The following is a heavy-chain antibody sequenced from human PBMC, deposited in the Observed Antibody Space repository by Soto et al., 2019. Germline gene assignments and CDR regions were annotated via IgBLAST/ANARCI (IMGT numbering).Heavy chain of an antibody. J-gene: IGHJ4*02. V-gene: IGHV3-15*01. Sequence: PGGSLRLSCAASGFTFRGTWVTWVRQAPGKGLEWVGRIRSDGTTDYTAPVKGRFAISRDNSKNMVFLQMNSLKAEDTAIYYCAADLPNYGSGEFDYWGQGTLVTVSS. CDR3: AADLPNYGSGEFDY. CDR2: IRSDGTT. CDR1: GFTFRGTW. D-gene: IGHD3-10*01.